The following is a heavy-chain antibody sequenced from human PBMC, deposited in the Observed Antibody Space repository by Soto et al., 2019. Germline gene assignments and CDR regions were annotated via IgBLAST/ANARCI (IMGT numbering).Heavy chain of an antibody. D-gene: IGHD6-19*01. J-gene: IGHJ3*02. CDR2: ISYDGSNK. CDR1: GFTFSSYA. CDR3: ARADSSGWAHPLEI. V-gene: IGHV3-30-3*01. Sequence: QVQLVESGGGVVQPGRSLRLSCAASGFTFSSYAMHWVRQAPGKGLEWVAVISYDGSNKYYADSVKGRFTISRDNSENTLYLQMNSLRAEDTAVYHCARADSSGWAHPLEIWGQGTRVTVSS.